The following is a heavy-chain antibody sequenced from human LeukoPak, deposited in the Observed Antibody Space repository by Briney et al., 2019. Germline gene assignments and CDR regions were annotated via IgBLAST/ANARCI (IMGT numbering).Heavy chain of an antibody. CDR3: ARFTYSNYGDWFDP. CDR2: IIPILGIA. CDR1: GGTFSSYT. J-gene: IGHJ5*02. Sequence: SVKVSCKASGGTFSSYTISWVRQAPGQGLEWMGRIIPILGIANYAQKFQGRVTITSDKSTSTAYMELSSLRSEDTAVYYCARFTYSNYGDWFDPWGQRTLATVSS. V-gene: IGHV1-69*02. D-gene: IGHD4-11*01.